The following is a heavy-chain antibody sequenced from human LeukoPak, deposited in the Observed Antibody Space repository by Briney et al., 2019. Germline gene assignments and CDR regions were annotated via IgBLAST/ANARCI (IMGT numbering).Heavy chain of an antibody. V-gene: IGHV1-2*02. CDR2: INPNSGGT. Sequence: ASVKVSCKASGYTFTGYYMHWVRQAPGQGLEWMGWINPNSGGTNYAQKFQGRVTMTRDTSISTAYMELSRLRSDDTAVYYCARRCSSTSCLSLGAFDIWGQGTMVPVSS. CDR1: GYTFTGYY. J-gene: IGHJ3*02. D-gene: IGHD2-2*01. CDR3: ARRCSSTSCLSLGAFDI.